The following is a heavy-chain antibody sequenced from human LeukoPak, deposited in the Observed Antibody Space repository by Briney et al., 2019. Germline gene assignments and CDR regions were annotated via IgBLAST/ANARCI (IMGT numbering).Heavy chain of an antibody. Sequence: SETLSLTCTGSGGSISSYYWSWIRQPPGKGLEWIGYIYYSGSTNYNPSLKSRVTISVDTSKNQFSLKLSSVTAADTAVYYCARGDAPSVYYYYYYMDVWGKGTTVTVSS. CDR2: IYYSGST. D-gene: IGHD2-2*01. V-gene: IGHV4-59*01. CDR3: ARGDAPSVYYYYYYMDV. J-gene: IGHJ6*03. CDR1: GGSISSYY.